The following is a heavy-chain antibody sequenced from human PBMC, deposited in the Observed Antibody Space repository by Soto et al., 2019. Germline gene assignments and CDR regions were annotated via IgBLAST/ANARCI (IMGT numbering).Heavy chain of an antibody. CDR1: GGSFSGYY. V-gene: IGHV4-34*01. CDR3: ARGHCSSTSCYDLDWFDP. D-gene: IGHD2-2*01. CDR2: INHSGST. Sequence: SETLSLTCAVYGGSFSGYYWSWIRQPPGKGLEWIGEINHSGSTNYNPSLKSRVTISVDTSKNQFSLKLSSVTAADTAVYYCARGHCSSTSCYDLDWFDPWDQGTLVTVSS. J-gene: IGHJ5*02.